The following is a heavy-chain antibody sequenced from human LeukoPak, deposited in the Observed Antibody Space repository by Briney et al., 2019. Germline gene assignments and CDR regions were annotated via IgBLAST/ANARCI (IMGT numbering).Heavy chain of an antibody. D-gene: IGHD3-10*01. CDR1: GYTFTSYG. CDR3: ARDRWFGDWNGMDV. V-gene: IGHV1-18*01. J-gene: IGHJ6*02. Sequence: ASVKASCKASGYTFTSYGISWVRQAPGQGLEWMGWISAYNGNTNYAQKLQGRVTMTTDTSASTAYMELRSLRSDDTAVYYCARDRWFGDWNGMDVWGQGTTVTVSS. CDR2: ISAYNGNT.